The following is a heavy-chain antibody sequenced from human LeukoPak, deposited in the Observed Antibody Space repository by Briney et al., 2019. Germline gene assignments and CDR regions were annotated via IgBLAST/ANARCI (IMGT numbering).Heavy chain of an antibody. CDR2: IYYSGST. J-gene: IGHJ3*02. Sequence: SETLSLTCSVSGGSIRSYYWSWLRQPPGKGLEWIGYIYYSGSTNYNASLKSRVTISVDTSKNQFSLKLSSVTSADTAVYYCARDMTQCSSSTCYPWGAFDIWGQGIMVTVSS. CDR1: GGSIRSYY. D-gene: IGHD2-2*01. CDR3: ARDMTQCSSSTCYPWGAFDI. V-gene: IGHV4-59*01.